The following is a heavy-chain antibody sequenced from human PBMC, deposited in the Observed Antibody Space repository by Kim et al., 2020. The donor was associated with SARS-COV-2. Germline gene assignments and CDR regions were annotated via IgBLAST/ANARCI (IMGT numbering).Heavy chain of an antibody. CDR1: GFTFSTCN. J-gene: IGHJ4*02. CDR2: ISTSSGTI. Sequence: GGSLRLSCAASGFTFSTCNMNWVRRAPGKGLEWVSYISTSSGTIYYADSVKGRFTVSRDNAKNSLYLQMNSLRAEDTAVYHCATGGVGYWGQGTLVTVSS. D-gene: IGHD1-26*01. CDR3: ATGGVGY. V-gene: IGHV3-48*01.